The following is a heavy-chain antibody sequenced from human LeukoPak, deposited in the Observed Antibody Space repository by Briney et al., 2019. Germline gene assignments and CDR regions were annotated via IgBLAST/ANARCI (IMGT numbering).Heavy chain of an antibody. CDR3: ARVFGRQTIDY. Sequence: PSETLSLTCAVYGGSFSGYYWSWIRQPPGKGLEWIGEINHSGSTNYNPSLKSRVTISVDTSKNQFSLKLSSVTAADTAVYYCARVFGRQTIDYWGQGTLVTVSS. V-gene: IGHV4-34*01. J-gene: IGHJ4*02. CDR2: INHSGST. D-gene: IGHD1/OR15-1a*01. CDR1: GGSFSGYY.